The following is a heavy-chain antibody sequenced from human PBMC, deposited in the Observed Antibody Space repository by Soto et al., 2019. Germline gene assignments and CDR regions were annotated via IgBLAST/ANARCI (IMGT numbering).Heavy chain of an antibody. J-gene: IGHJ3*02. CDR1: GFTFSSYA. CDR3: AKDNSSWCYYHAFDI. Sequence: EVQLLESGGGLVQPGGSLRLSCAASGFTFSSYAMSWVRQAPGKGLEWVSAISGSGGSTYYEDSVKGWFTISRDNTKNTLYLQVTSLRAEDTAVYYCAKDNSSWCYYHAFDIWGQGTMVTVSS. CDR2: ISGSGGST. D-gene: IGHD6-13*01. V-gene: IGHV3-23*01.